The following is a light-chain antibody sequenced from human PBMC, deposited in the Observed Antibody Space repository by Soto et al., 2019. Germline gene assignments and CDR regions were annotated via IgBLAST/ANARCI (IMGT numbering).Light chain of an antibody. CDR1: QSVSSNY. J-gene: IGKJ2*01. V-gene: IGKV3-20*01. CDR3: QQYDSSPVT. CDR2: GAS. Sequence: ENVLTQSPGTLTLSPGERATLSCRASQSVSSNYLTWYQQKPGQAPRLLIYGASSRATDIPDRFSGSGSGTEFTLTISRLEPEDFAVYYCQQYDSSPVTFGQGTKLEIK.